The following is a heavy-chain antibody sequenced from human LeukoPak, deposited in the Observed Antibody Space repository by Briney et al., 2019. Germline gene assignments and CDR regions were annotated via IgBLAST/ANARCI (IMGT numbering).Heavy chain of an antibody. V-gene: IGHV1-69*05. Sequence: SVKVSCKASGGTFSSYAISWVRQAPGQGLEWMGGIIPIFGTANYAQKFQGRVTITTDESTSTAYMELSSLRSEDTAVYYCAIALYGGDAANWFDPWGQGTLVTVSS. J-gene: IGHJ5*02. CDR2: IIPIFGTA. D-gene: IGHD4-23*01. CDR1: GGTFSSYA. CDR3: AIALYGGDAANWFDP.